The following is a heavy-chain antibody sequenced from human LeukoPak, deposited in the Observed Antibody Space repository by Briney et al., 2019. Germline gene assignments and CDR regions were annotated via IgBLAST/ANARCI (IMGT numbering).Heavy chain of an antibody. CDR3: ARGSLESPDWFDP. CDR1: GYTFTGSY. Sequence: EASVKVSCKASGYTFTGSYIHWVRQAPGQGLEWMGWINPNSAGTNYAQKFQGRVTMTRDTSISTVYMELTGLGSDDTAVYYCARGSLESPDWFDPLGQGTLVIVSS. J-gene: IGHJ5*02. CDR2: INPNSAGT. V-gene: IGHV1-2*02. D-gene: IGHD2/OR15-2a*01.